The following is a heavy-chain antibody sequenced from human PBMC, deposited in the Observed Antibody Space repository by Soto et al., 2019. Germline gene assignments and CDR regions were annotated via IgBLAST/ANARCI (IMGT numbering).Heavy chain of an antibody. CDR1: GFTFSDYY. CDR3: VRDSSYGLDV. Sequence: PGCSLRLSCAASGFTFSDYYMNWIRQAPGKGLEWVSYISSNSRYTNYADSVKGRFSISRDNAKNSLFLEMSSLRAEDTALYYCVRDSSYGLDVWGLGTTVTVSS. V-gene: IGHV3-11*05. D-gene: IGHD6-6*01. J-gene: IGHJ6*02. CDR2: ISSNSRYT.